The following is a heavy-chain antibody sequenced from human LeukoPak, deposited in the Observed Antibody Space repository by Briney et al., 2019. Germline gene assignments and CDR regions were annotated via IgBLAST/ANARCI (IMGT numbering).Heavy chain of an antibody. CDR3: AKDWALDTAIKFYDY. V-gene: IGHV3-7*03. J-gene: IGHJ4*02. CDR2: INPDGSHK. D-gene: IGHD5-18*01. Sequence: PGGSLRLSCEASGFTFSLYWMTWVRQAPGKGPEWVADINPDGSHKYSVDSMKGRFTISRDNAKNTLFLQINSLRAEDTAVYYCAKDWALDTAIKFYDYWGQGTLVTVSS. CDR1: GFTFSLYW.